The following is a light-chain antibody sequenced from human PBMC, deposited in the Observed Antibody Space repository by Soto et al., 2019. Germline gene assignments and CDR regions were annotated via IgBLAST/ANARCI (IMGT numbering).Light chain of an antibody. CDR2: GAS. CDR3: QQYGSSPMYT. Sequence: EIVLTQSPGTLSLSPGERATLSCRASQSVSSNYLAWYQQKPGQAPRLLIYGASSRATDIPDRFSGSGSGTDFTLTISRLEPDDFAVYYCQQYGSSPMYTFGQGTKLEIK. V-gene: IGKV3-20*01. CDR1: QSVSSNY. J-gene: IGKJ2*01.